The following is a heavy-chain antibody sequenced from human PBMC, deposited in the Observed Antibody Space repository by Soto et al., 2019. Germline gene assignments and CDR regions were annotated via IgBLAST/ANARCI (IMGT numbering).Heavy chain of an antibody. D-gene: IGHD5-12*01. CDR2: GNGGGGKT. V-gene: IGHV3-23*01. Sequence: EVQLLESGGGLVQPGGSLRLSCAVSGFTFSNYAMTWVRQAPGKGLEWVSGGNGGGGKTYYAASVKGRFTMFRDESENTLNLQMFNLRAEDTATYYCAKAQYSGYAVSLNLEPWGQGILVTVSS. CDR1: GFTFSNYA. J-gene: IGHJ5*02. CDR3: AKAQYSGYAVSLNLEP.